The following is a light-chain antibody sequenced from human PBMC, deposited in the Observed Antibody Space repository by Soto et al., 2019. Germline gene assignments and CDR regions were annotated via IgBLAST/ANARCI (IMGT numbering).Light chain of an antibody. CDR1: QSVSTN. J-gene: IGKJ3*01. Sequence: EIVMTQSPATLSVSPGERATLSCRASQSVSTNVAWYQQKAGQPPRLLIYGASTRATGLPARFSGSGSGTDFTLTISSLLSEDFAIYYCKQYNNWPPFTFGPGAKVDIK. CDR2: GAS. V-gene: IGKV3-15*01. CDR3: KQYNNWPPFT.